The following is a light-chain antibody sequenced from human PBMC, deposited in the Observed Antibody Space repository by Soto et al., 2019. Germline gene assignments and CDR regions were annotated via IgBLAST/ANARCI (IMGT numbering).Light chain of an antibody. Sequence: QSVLTQPPSASGTPGQGVTISCSGSSSNIGSNYVYWYQQLPGTAPKLLIYNNNQRPSGVPDRFSASKSGTSASLAIRGLRSVDEADYYCSSWDGSLSGYVFGAGTKVTVL. CDR2: NNN. CDR1: SSNIGSNY. CDR3: SSWDGSLSGYV. V-gene: IGLV1-47*02. J-gene: IGLJ1*01.